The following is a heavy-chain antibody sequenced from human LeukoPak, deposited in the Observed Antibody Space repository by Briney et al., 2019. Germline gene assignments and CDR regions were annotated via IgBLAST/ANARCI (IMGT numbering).Heavy chain of an antibody. Sequence: PSETLSLTCTVSGGSISSYYWSWIRQPPGKGLEWIGYIYYSGSTNYNPSLKSRVTISVDTSKNQFSLKLSSVTAADTAVYYCARTPNRYYSSTSCYAGYYYMDVWGKGTTVTVSS. V-gene: IGHV4-59*08. CDR1: GGSISSYY. J-gene: IGHJ6*03. CDR3: ARTPNRYYSSTSCYAGYYYMDV. D-gene: IGHD2-2*01. CDR2: IYYSGST.